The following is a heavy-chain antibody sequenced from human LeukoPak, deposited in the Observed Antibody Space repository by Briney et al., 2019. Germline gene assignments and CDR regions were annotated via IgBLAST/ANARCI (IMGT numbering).Heavy chain of an antibody. Sequence: PSETLSLTCTVSGGSISSYYWSWIRQPPGKGLEWIRYIYYSGSIKYNTSLKSRVTMSVDTSKNQFSLKLSSVTAADTAVYYCARGSWIQSSPAIYYFDYWGQGTLVTVSS. CDR3: ARGSWIQSSPAIYYFDY. D-gene: IGHD5-18*01. J-gene: IGHJ4*02. CDR1: GGSISSYY. CDR2: IYYSGSI. V-gene: IGHV4-59*01.